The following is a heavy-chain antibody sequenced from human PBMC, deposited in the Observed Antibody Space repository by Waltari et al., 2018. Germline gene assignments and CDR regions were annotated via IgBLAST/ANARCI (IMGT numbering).Heavy chain of an antibody. D-gene: IGHD3-16*01. V-gene: IGHV1-8*01. CDR3: ARGAVPGKGANWFDP. Sequence: QVQLVQSGAEVKKPGASVKVSCKASGYTFTGYDINWVRQATGQGLEWMGWVNPKSSNANYTPKFQDRVIRTTDISASTVYMELNSLRPDDTGIYFCARGAVPGKGANWFDPWGQGTLVIVSS. CDR2: VNPKSSNA. J-gene: IGHJ5*02. CDR1: GYTFTGYD.